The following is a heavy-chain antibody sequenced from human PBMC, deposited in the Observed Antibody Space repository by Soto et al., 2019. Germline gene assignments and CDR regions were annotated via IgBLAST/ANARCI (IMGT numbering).Heavy chain of an antibody. CDR2: IYYSGST. D-gene: IGHD6-19*01. V-gene: IGHV4-59*01. CDR3: AATTALAFDY. CDR1: GGSIGSYY. J-gene: IGHJ4*02. Sequence: SETLSLTCTVSGGSIGSYYWSWIRQPPGKGLEWIGYIYYSGSTNYNPSLKSRVTISVDTSKNQFSLKLSSVTAADTAVYYCAATTALAFDYWGQGTLVTVSS.